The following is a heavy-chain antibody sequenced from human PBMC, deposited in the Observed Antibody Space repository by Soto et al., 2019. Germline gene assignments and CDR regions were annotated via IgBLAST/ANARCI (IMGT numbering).Heavy chain of an antibody. V-gene: IGHV1-69*04. J-gene: IGHJ4*02. D-gene: IGHD6-6*01. CDR3: ATEDRSSSLDD. CDR1: GGTFNTYT. CDR2: IIPFLGIS. Sequence: QVQLVHSGAELKVAGSSVRVSCTASGGTFNTYTFSWVRQAPGQGLEWMGRIIPFLGISNYAPQFQGRIMIAANRSTSTTYLDLTGLTSEDTALYYCATEDRSSSLDDWGQGSLVTVSS.